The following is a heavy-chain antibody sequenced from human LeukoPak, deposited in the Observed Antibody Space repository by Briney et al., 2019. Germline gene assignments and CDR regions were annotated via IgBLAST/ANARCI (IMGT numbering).Heavy chain of an antibody. CDR2: IYYRGST. CDR1: GGSISSSSFY. J-gene: IGHJ4*02. D-gene: IGHD3-22*01. CDR3: TEFYFDRSGYADY. Sequence: SETLSLTCTVSGGSISSSSFYWGWIGQPPGKGLEWIGSIYYRGSTYYNLSLKSRVTISVDMSENQVSLKLRSVTAADTAVYYCTEFYFDRSGYADYWGQGTLVTVSS. V-gene: IGHV4-39*01.